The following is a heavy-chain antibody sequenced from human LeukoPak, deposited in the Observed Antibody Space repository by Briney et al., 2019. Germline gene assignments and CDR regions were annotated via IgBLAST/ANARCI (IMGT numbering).Heavy chain of an antibody. CDR3: ARHVQNYGSGSYYLGGVDNWFDP. V-gene: IGHV4-59*08. CDR1: GASISSYY. CDR2: IYYSGST. Sequence: SETLSLTCTVSGASISSYYWSWIRQPPGKDRGWFGYIYYSGSTNNNPSLKSRVTISVDTSKNQFSLKLSSVTAADTAVYYCARHVQNYGSGSYYLGGVDNWFDPWGQGTLVTVSS. D-gene: IGHD3-10*01. J-gene: IGHJ5*02.